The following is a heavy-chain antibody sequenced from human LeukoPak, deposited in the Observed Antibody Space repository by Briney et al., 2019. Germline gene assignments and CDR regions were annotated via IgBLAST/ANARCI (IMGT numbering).Heavy chain of an antibody. J-gene: IGHJ4*02. CDR2: MYNSGST. V-gene: IGHV4-59*01. CDR3: ARGVESYGDYGY. D-gene: IGHD4-17*01. Sequence: SETLSLTCTVSGGSISGSYWSWIRQPPGKGLEWIAYMYNSGSTNYNPSLKSRVTISIDTSKNQFSLKLSSLTAADTAIYYCARGVESYGDYGYWGQGILVTVSS. CDR1: GGSISGSY.